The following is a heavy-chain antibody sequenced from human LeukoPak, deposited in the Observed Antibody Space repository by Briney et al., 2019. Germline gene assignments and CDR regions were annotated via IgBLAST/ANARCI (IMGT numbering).Heavy chain of an antibody. CDR1: GFTFSSYA. CDR3: ARRRDGSGSYYNEAPVDY. Sequence: GGSLRLSCAASGFTFSSYAMHWVRQAPGKGLEWVAVISYDGSNKYYADSVKGRFTISRDNSKNTLYLQMNSLRAEDTAVYYCARRRDGSGSYYNEAPVDYWGQGTLVTVSS. J-gene: IGHJ4*02. V-gene: IGHV3-30-3*01. CDR2: ISYDGSNK. D-gene: IGHD3-10*01.